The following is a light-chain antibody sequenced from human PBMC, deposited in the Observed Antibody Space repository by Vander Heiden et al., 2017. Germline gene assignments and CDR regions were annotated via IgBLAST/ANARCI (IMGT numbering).Light chain of an antibody. CDR1: QSILNISNNKNY. Sequence: DIVMTQSPDSLAVSLGERATINCKSSQSILNISNNKNYLAWYQQKPGQPPKLLFYWASTRESGVPDRFSGSGSGTDFTLTISSLQAEDVAVYYCQQDDTAPCAFGQGTKLEIK. CDR3: QQDDTAPCA. J-gene: IGKJ2*02. CDR2: WAS. V-gene: IGKV4-1*01.